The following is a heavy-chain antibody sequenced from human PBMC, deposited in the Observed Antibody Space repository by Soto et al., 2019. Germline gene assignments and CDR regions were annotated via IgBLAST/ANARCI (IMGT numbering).Heavy chain of an antibody. CDR3: ARRSGWYGWFDP. J-gene: IGHJ5*02. CDR1: GGSISSGGYY. D-gene: IGHD6-19*01. Sequence: QVQLQESGPGLVKPSQTLSLTCTVSGGSISSGGYYWSWIRQHPGKGLEWIGYIYYSGSPYYNPSLKSRVTIPVDASKNQFSLKLSSVTAADTAVYYCARRSGWYGWFDPWGQGTRVTFSS. V-gene: IGHV4-31*03. CDR2: IYYSGSP.